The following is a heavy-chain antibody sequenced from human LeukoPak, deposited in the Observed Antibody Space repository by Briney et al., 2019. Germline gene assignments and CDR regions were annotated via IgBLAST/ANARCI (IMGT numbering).Heavy chain of an antibody. CDR2: ISYDGSNK. J-gene: IGHJ4*02. V-gene: IGHV3-30*18. D-gene: IGHD6-13*01. Sequence: TGGSLRLSCAASGFTFSSYGMHWVRQAPGKGLEWVAVISYDGSNKYYADSVKGRFTISRDNSKNTLYLQMNSLRAEDTAVYYCAKAKIAAAGTCFDYWGQGTLVTVSS. CDR3: AKAKIAAAGTCFDY. CDR1: GFTFSSYG.